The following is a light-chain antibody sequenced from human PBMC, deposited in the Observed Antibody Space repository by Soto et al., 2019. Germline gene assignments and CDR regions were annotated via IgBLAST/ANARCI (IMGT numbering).Light chain of an antibody. CDR3: QHYNSYSEA. J-gene: IGKJ1*01. CDR2: KAS. V-gene: IGKV1-5*03. Sequence: ENQMTQSPSTLSASLGDSHTXXXXASQSISNWLAWYQQKPGKASKLLIYKASTLKSGVPSRFSGSGSGTEFTLTISSLQPDDFATYYCQHYNSYSEAFGQGTKVDIK. CDR1: QSISNW.